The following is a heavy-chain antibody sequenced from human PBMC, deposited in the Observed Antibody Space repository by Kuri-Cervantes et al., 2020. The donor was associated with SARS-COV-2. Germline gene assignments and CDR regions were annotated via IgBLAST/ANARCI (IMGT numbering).Heavy chain of an antibody. CDR2: ISSSSSYI. CDR3: ARQGEADIAAPLRWFDY. Sequence: GESLKISCAASGFAFSSYSMNWVRQAPGKGLEWVSSISSSSSYIYYADSVKGRFTISGDNAKNSLYLQMNSLRAEDTAVYYCARQGEADIAAPLRWFDYWGQGTLVTVSS. D-gene: IGHD6-6*01. J-gene: IGHJ4*02. CDR1: GFAFSSYS. V-gene: IGHV3-21*01.